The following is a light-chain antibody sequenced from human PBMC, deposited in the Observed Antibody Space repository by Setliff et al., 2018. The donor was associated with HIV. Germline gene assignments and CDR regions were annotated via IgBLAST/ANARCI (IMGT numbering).Light chain of an antibody. CDR2: EVN. Sequence: QSVLAQPASVSGSPGQSITISCTGTSSDVGGYNYFSWYQQHPGKAPKLMIYEVNSRPSGVSDRFSGSKSGNTASLTISGLQAEDDADYYCSSYTRSATYVFGTGTKVTVL. J-gene: IGLJ1*01. V-gene: IGLV2-14*01. CDR1: SSDVGGYNY. CDR3: SSYTRSATYV.